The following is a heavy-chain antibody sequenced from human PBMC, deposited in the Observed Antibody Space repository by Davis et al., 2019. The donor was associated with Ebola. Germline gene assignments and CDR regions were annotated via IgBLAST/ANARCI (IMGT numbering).Heavy chain of an antibody. CDR3: ARQVIVLQFLEWGYWYFDL. CDR1: GGSISSYY. J-gene: IGHJ2*01. Sequence: PSETLSLTCTVSGGSISSYYWSWIRQPPGKGLEWIGYIYYSGSTNYNPSLKSRVTISVDTSKNQFSLKLSSVTAADTAVYYCARQVIVLQFLEWGYWYFDLWGRGTLVTVSS. D-gene: IGHD3-3*01. V-gene: IGHV4-59*01. CDR2: IYYSGST.